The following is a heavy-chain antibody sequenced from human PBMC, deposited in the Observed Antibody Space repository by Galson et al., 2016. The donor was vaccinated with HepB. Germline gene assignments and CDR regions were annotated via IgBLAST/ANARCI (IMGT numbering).Heavy chain of an antibody. Sequence: SVKVSCKASGYTFINFGITWVRQAPGQGLEWVGWISAYNGKTHYAQKFQGRITMIRDTSTNTAYMELRSLTFDDTALYYCAKGSGIRGNTCYPGNNLFDLWGQGTLVTVSS. CDR2: ISAYNGKT. CDR3: AKGSGIRGNTCYPGNNLFDL. CDR1: GYTFINFG. D-gene: IGHD5-18*01. V-gene: IGHV1-18*01. J-gene: IGHJ5*02.